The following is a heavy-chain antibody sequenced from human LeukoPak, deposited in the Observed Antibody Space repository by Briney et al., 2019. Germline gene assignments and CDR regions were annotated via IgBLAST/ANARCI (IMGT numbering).Heavy chain of an antibody. J-gene: IGHJ3*02. CDR3: ARDPYYYDSRGYYSTAFDI. Sequence: GGSLRLSCEGSGLILSKSCMTWVRQAPGKGLEWVAYIIQDGDERYYVDSVKGRFNISRDSAKNSLDLQMNSLRVDDTAVYYCARDPYYYDSRGYYSTAFDIWGQGTKVTVSS. CDR1: GLILSKSC. D-gene: IGHD3-22*01. CDR2: IIQDGDER. V-gene: IGHV3-7*01.